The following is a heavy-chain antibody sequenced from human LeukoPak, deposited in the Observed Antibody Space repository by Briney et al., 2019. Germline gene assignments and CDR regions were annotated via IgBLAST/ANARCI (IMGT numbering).Heavy chain of an antibody. D-gene: IGHD3-22*01. CDR1: GGSISSYY. V-gene: IGHV4-59*08. J-gene: IGHJ3*02. CDR2: IYYSRST. CDR3: ARHVSLNTYYYDSSGYSAFDI. Sequence: SETLSLTCTVSGGSISSYYWSWIRQPPGKGLEWIGYIYYSRSTNYNPSLKSRVTISVDTSKNQFSLKLSSVTAADTAVYYCARHVSLNTYYYDSSGYSAFDIWGQGTMVTVSS.